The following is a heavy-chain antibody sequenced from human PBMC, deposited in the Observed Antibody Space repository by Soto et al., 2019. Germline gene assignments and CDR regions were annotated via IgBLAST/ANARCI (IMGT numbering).Heavy chain of an antibody. CDR3: ARLAGSRYFDWLFHLDY. V-gene: IGHV1-46*01. Sequence: ASVKVSCKASGYTFTSYYMHWVRQAPGQGLEWMGIINPSGGSTSYAQKFQGRVTMTRDTSTSTVYMEQSSLRSEDTAVYYCARLAGSRYFDWLFHLDYWGQGTLVTVSS. J-gene: IGHJ4*02. CDR2: INPSGGST. CDR1: GYTFTSYY. D-gene: IGHD3-9*01.